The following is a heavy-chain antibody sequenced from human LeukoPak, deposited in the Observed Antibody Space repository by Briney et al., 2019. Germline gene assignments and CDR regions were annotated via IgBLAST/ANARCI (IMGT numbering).Heavy chain of an antibody. J-gene: IGHJ4*02. CDR1: GFTFSSYA. D-gene: IGHD3-22*01. V-gene: IGHV3-23*01. CDR2: ISSGDRT. Sequence: GGSLRLSCAASGFTFSSYAMNWVRQAPGKGLEWVAGISSGDRTFHAESVKGRFTISRDNSKNTLYLQMNSLRAEDTAVYYCARGYDSSGYYFDYWGQGTLVTVSS. CDR3: ARGYDSSGYYFDY.